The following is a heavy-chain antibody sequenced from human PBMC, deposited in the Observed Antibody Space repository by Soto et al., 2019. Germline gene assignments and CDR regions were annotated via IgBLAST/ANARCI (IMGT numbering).Heavy chain of an antibody. CDR3: AKGVSRYVPWPYFDY. CDR2: ISYDGSNK. V-gene: IGHV3-30*18. J-gene: IGHJ4*02. CDR1: GLTFSSYG. D-gene: IGHD5-12*01. Sequence: PGGSLRLSCAASGLTFSSYGMHWVRQAPGKGLEWVAVISYDGSNKYYADSVKGRFTISRDNSKNTLYLQMNSLRAEDTAVYYCAKGVSRYVPWPYFDYWGQGTLVTVSS.